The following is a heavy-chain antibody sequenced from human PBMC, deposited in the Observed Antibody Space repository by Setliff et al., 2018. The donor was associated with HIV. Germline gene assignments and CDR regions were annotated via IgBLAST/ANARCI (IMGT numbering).Heavy chain of an antibody. CDR3: ARDDSGSYNNWFDP. CDR2: IYHSGST. D-gene: IGHD1-26*01. CDR1: GYSISSGYY. J-gene: IGHJ5*02. Sequence: PSETLSLTCAVSGYSISSGYYWGWIRQPPGKGLEWIGSIYHSGSTYYNPSLKSRVTISVDTSKNQFSLKLSSVTAADTAVYYCARDDSGSYNNWFDPWGQGTLVTVSS. V-gene: IGHV4-38-2*02.